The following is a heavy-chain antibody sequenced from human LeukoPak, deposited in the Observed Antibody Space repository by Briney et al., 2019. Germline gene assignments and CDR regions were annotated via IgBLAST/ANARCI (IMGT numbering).Heavy chain of an antibody. CDR3: ARDPQLTVTAGTDDAFDI. CDR2: IIPIFGTA. J-gene: IGHJ3*02. D-gene: IGHD2-21*02. V-gene: IGHV1-69*13. Sequence: SVKVSCKASGGTFSSYAISWVRQAPGQGLEWMGGIIPIFGTANYAQKFQGRVTITADESTSTAYMELSSLRSEDTAVYYCARDPQLTVTAGTDDAFDIWGQGTMVTVSS. CDR1: GGTFSSYA.